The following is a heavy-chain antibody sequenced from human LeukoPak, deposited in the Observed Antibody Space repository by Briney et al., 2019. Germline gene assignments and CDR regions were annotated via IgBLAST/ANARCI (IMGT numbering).Heavy chain of an antibody. CDR3: ARDRGWLQSYYFDY. CDR2: ISWNSGSI. V-gene: IGHV3-9*01. D-gene: IGHD5-24*01. J-gene: IGHJ4*02. Sequence: PGRSLRLSCAASGFTFDDYAMHWVRQAPGKGLEWVSGISWNSGSIGYADSVKGRFTISRDNAKNSLYLQMNSLRAEDTAVYYCARDRGWLQSYYFDYWGQGTLVTVSS. CDR1: GFTFDDYA.